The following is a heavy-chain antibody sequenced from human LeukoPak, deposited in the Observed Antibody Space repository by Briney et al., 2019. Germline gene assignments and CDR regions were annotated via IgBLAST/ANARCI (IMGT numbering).Heavy chain of an antibody. CDR1: GGTFSRYA. V-gene: IGHV1-69*04. J-gene: IGHJ4*02. CDR2: IIPILDIA. CDR3: ARDHSLTTVRDSSGLDY. Sequence: SVKVSCKASGGTFSRYAISWVRQAPGQGLEWMGRIIPILDIANYAQKFKGRVTITADKSTSTAYMELSSLRSEDTAMYYCARDHSLTTVRDSSGLDYWGQGTLVTVSS. D-gene: IGHD6-19*01.